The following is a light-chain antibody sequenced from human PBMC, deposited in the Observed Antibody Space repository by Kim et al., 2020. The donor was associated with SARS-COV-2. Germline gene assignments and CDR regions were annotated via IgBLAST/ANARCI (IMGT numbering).Light chain of an antibody. V-gene: IGLV3-1*01. CDR2: QDS. CDR3: QAWDSSTWV. J-gene: IGLJ3*02. Sequence: SYELTQPPSVSVSPGQTASITCSVDKLGDKYACWYQQKPGQSPVLVIYQDSKRPSGIPERFSGSYSGYTATLTISGTQAMVEAGYYCQAWDSSTWVFGGG. CDR1: KLGDKY.